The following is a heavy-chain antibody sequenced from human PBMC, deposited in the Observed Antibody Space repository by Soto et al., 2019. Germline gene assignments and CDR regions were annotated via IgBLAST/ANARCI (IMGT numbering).Heavy chain of an antibody. CDR1: GFTFSSYG. D-gene: IGHD5-12*01. CDR2: IWYHGSNK. Sequence: GGSLRLSCAASGFTFSSYGMHWVRQAPGKGLEWVAVIWYHGSNKYYADSVKGRFTISRDNSKNTLYLQMNSLRAEDTAVYYCARDCRGYSGYDFVDYWGQGTLVTVSS. J-gene: IGHJ4*02. CDR3: ARDCRGYSGYDFVDY. V-gene: IGHV3-33*01.